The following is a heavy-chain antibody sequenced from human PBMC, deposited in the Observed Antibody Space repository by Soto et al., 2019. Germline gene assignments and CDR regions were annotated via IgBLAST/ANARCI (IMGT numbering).Heavy chain of an antibody. D-gene: IGHD2-15*01. Sequence: ASVKVSCKASGGTFSSYTISWVRQAPGQGLEWMGRIIPILGIANYAQKFQGRVTITADKSTSTAYMELSSLRSEDTAVYYCAREYGLYCSGGSCPADYWGQGTLVTVSS. V-gene: IGHV1-69*04. J-gene: IGHJ4*02. CDR2: IIPILGIA. CDR3: AREYGLYCSGGSCPADY. CDR1: GGTFSSYT.